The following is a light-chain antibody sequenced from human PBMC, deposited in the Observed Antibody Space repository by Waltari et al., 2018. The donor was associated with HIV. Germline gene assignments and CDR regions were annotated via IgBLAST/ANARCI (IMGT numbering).Light chain of an antibody. CDR2: ETN. CDR1: SSNIGNNF. CDR3: GTWDSSLSSVV. J-gene: IGLJ3*02. V-gene: IGLV1-51*02. Sequence: KVAIPCSGSSSNIGNNFVSWYHQLSGTAPKLLIYETNKRPSGIPDRFSASKSGTSATLVITGLQTGDEADYYCGTWDSSLSSVVFGGGTKLAVL.